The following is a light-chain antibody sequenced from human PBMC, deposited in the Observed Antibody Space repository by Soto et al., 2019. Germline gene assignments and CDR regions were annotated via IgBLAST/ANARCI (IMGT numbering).Light chain of an antibody. CDR2: DAS. V-gene: IGKV1-5*01. J-gene: IGKJ1*01. CDR1: QSLGIW. Sequence: DIQMTQSPSTLSASVGDRVTITCRASQSLGIWLAWHQQKPGKAPKLLIYDASTLKSGVPSRFSGSGSGTKFTLTISSLQPDDFATYNCQEYNSYSGTFGQGTKVDIK. CDR3: QEYNSYSGT.